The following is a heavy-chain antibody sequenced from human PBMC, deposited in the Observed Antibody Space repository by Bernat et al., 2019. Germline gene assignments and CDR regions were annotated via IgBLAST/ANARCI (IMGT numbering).Heavy chain of an antibody. CDR1: GFTFSSYA. D-gene: IGHD1-14*01. CDR3: ATPRRGRGQLFDY. V-gene: IGHV3-30-3*01. J-gene: IGHJ4*02. CDR2: ISYDGSNK. Sequence: QVQLVESGGGVVQPGRSLRLSCAASGFTFSSYAMHWVRQAPGKGLEWVAVISYDGSNKYYADSVKGRFTISRDNSKNTLYLQMNSLRAEDTAVYYCATPRRGRGQLFDYWGQGTLVTVSS.